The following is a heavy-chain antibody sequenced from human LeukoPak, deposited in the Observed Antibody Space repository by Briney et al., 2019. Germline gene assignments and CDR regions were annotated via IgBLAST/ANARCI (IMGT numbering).Heavy chain of an antibody. CDR1: GFTFSSYT. Sequence: PGGSLRLSCAASGFTFSSYTINWVRQAPGKGLEWVSSISSTSSYIYYADSLKGRFTISRDNAENSLYLQMNSLRAEDTAVYYCARTAPAVYGDHLDYWGQGTLVTVSS. CDR3: ARTAPAVYGDHLDY. D-gene: IGHD4-17*01. CDR2: ISSTSSYI. V-gene: IGHV3-21*01. J-gene: IGHJ4*02.